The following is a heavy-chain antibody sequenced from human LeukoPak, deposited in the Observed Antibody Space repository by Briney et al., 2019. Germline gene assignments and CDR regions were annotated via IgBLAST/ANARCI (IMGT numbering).Heavy chain of an antibody. D-gene: IGHD1-7*01. CDR2: IYTTET. J-gene: IGHJ4*02. Sequence: SGTMPLTCTVSGGSISSYPWSWIRQPAGKGLEWIGRIYTTETNYNPSLKSRVTMSVDTSKNQISLRLSSVTAADTAVYYCARGGNYGHFDDWGQGTLVTVSS. V-gene: IGHV4-4*07. CDR1: GGSISSYP. CDR3: ARGGNYGHFDD.